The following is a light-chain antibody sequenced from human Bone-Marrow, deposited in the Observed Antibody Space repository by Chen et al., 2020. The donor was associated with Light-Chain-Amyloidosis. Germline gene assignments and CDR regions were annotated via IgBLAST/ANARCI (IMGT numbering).Light chain of an antibody. J-gene: IGKJ4*01. CDR1: RNINSN. V-gene: IGKV3-20*01. CDR2: GAS. CDR3: QQYGTSPLT. Sequence: EIVLTPSPGTLSLSPGERATLSCRASRNINSNLAWYQQKPGQAPRLLIYGASTRATGTPDRFTGSGSGTDFTLTINRLEPEDFAMYYCQQYGTSPLTFGGGTKVEIK.